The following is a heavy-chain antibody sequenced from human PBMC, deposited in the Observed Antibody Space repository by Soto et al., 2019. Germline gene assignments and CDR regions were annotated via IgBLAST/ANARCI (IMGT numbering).Heavy chain of an antibody. V-gene: IGHV3-66*02. CDR1: GFTVSSNY. Sequence: GGSLRLSCAASGFTVSSNYMSWVRQAPGKGLEWVSVIYSGGSTYYADSVKGRFPISRDNSKNTLYLQMNSLRAEDTAVSFFARTYNWNYDAFYIWGQGPMVTVSS. CDR3: ARTYNWNYDAFYI. D-gene: IGHD1-7*01. J-gene: IGHJ3*02. CDR2: IYSGGST.